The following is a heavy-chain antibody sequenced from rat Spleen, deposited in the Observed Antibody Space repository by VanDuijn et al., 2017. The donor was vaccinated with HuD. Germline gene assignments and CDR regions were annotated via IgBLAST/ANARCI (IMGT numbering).Heavy chain of an antibody. J-gene: IGHJ2*01. CDR3: ARPYPRDY. Sequence: EVQLVESGGGLVQPGRSLKLSCVASGFTFSDYGMNWIRQAPKKGLEWVATITYDGRSTYYRDSVKGRFTISRDNAKSTLYLQMDSLRSEDTATYYCARPYPRDYWGQGVMVTVSS. V-gene: IGHV5-7*01. D-gene: IGHD3-2*01. CDR1: GFTFSDYG. CDR2: ITYDGRST.